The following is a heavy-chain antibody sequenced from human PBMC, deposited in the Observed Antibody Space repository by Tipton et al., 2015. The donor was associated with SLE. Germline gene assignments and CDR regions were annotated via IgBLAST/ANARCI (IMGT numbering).Heavy chain of an antibody. J-gene: IGHJ6*03. CDR1: EYTFTNSY. CDR3: ARDKDSYSPNYYYYWYMDV. D-gene: IGHD5-18*01. Sequence: QLVQSGAEVKKPGASVKVSCKASEYTFTNSYIHWVRQAPGQGLEWMGVINPTGGFISYAQKFQGRVTMTGDTSTSTLYMEVNSLTSEDTAVYYCARDKDSYSPNYYYYWYMDVWGRVTTVTVSS. V-gene: IGHV1-46*01. CDR2: INPTGGFI.